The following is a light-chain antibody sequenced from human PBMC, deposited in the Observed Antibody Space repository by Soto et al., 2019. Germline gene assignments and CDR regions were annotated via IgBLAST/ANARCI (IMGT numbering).Light chain of an antibody. CDR1: SSDVGGYNY. V-gene: IGLV2-14*03. J-gene: IGLJ3*02. CDR3: TSFTSSNTWV. Sequence: QSALTQPASVSGSPGQSITISCTGTSSDVGGYNYVSWFQQHPGKAPKLKIYEVSNRPSGVSNRFSGLKSGYTASLTISELQAEDEADYYCTSFTSSNTWVFGGGTKLTVL. CDR2: EVS.